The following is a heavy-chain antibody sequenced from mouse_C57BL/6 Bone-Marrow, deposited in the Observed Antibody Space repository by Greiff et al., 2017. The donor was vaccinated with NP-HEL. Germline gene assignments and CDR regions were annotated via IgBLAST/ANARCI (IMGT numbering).Heavy chain of an antibody. Sequence: VQLQQSGAELVRPGTSVKVSCKASGYAFTNYLIEWVKQRPGQGLEWIGVINPGSGGTTYNEKFKGKATLTADKSSSTAYMQLSSLTSEDSAVYFCARDHYGNYPYFDYWGQGTTLTVSS. CDR3: ARDHYGNYPYFDY. D-gene: IGHD2-1*01. CDR2: INPGSGGT. CDR1: GYAFTNYL. V-gene: IGHV1-54*01. J-gene: IGHJ2*01.